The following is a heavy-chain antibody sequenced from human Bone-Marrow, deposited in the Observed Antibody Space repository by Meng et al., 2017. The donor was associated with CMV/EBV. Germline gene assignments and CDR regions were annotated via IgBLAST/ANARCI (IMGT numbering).Heavy chain of an antibody. CDR1: GGSVSSTSYY. J-gene: IGHJ3*02. CDR2: IYYSGSA. D-gene: IGHD1-14*01. Sequence: SETLSLTCTVSGGSVSSTSYYWSWIRQPPGKGLEWIGYIYYSGSANYNPSLKSRVTISVDTSKTQFSLKVTSVTAADTAVYYCARYNSPSDAFDIWGQGTMVTVSS. V-gene: IGHV4-61*01. CDR3: ARYNSPSDAFDI.